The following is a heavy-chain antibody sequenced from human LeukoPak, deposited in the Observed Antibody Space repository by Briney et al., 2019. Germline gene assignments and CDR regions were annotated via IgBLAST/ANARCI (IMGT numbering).Heavy chain of an antibody. D-gene: IGHD6-13*01. Sequence: ASVKVSCXASGYTFTSYDINWVRQATGQGLEWMGWMNPNSGNTGYAQKFQGRVTMTRNTSISTAYMELSSLRSEDTAVYYCARGRAAAGSKGYYFDYWGQGTLVTVSS. CDR3: ARGRAAAGSKGYYFDY. CDR2: MNPNSGNT. J-gene: IGHJ4*02. CDR1: GYTFTSYD. V-gene: IGHV1-8*01.